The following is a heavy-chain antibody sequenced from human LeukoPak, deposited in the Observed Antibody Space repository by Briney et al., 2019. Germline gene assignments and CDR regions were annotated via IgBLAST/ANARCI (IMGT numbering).Heavy chain of an antibody. J-gene: IGHJ4*02. CDR1: GFTFGDYA. CDR3: TRDSNYYGSGSPHY. CDR2: IRSKAFGGTT. Sequence: GGSLRLSCTASGFTFGDYAMSWFRQAPGKGLEWVGFIRSKAFGGTTEYAASVKGRFTISRDDSKSIAYLQMNSLKTEDTAVYYCTRDSNYYGSGSPHYWGQGTLVTVSS. D-gene: IGHD3-10*01. V-gene: IGHV3-49*03.